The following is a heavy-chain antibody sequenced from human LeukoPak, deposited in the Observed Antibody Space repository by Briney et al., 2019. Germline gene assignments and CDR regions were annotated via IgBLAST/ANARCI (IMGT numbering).Heavy chain of an antibody. CDR2: ISGSGGST. CDR1: GFTFSSYA. D-gene: IGHD6-6*01. J-gene: IGHJ2*01. CDR3: TKLSSSSSTIFDL. Sequence: GGSLRLSCAASGFTFSSYAMSWVRQAPGKGLEWVSAISGSGGSTYYADSVKGRFTISRDNSKNTLYLQMNSLRGDDMAAYYCTKLSSSSSTIFDLWGRGTLVTVSS. V-gene: IGHV3-23*01.